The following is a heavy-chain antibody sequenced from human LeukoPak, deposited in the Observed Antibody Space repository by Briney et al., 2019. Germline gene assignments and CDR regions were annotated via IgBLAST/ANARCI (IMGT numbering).Heavy chain of an antibody. J-gene: IGHJ5*02. D-gene: IGHD5-18*01. CDR2: IIPVFHTT. Sequence: SVKDSCKTSGYSFSRHAMSWVRQDPGQGLEWMGGIIPVFHTTNYARKFQGRLTITADESTATVYMEMSSLCIEETEVYYCATVAMRDLDDTAKWLDPWGQGTLVTVSS. CDR3: ATVAMRDLDDTAKWLDP. CDR1: GYSFSRHA. V-gene: IGHV1-69*13.